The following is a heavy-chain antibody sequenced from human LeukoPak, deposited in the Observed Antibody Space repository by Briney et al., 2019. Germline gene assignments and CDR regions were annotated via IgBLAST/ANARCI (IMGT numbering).Heavy chain of an antibody. J-gene: IGHJ4*02. CDR3: AREGALLWFGELLPGNFDY. Sequence: GASVKVSCKASGYTFTSSYMHWVRQAPGQGLEWMGIINPSGGSTSYAQKFQGRVTMTRDTSTSTVYMELSSLRSEDTAVYYCAREGALLWFGELLPGNFDYWGQGTLVTVSS. D-gene: IGHD3-10*01. V-gene: IGHV1-46*01. CDR1: GYTFTSSY. CDR2: INPSGGST.